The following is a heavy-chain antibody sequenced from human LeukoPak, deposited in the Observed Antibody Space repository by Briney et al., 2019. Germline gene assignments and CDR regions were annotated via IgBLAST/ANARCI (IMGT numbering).Heavy chain of an antibody. J-gene: IGHJ6*03. CDR1: GGSISSYY. CDR3: ARRRYQLLHGVHYYYYMDV. Sequence: PSETLSLTCTVSGGSISSYYWSWIRQPPGKGLEWIGYIYYSGSTNYNPSLKSRVTISVDTSKNQFSLKLSSVTAADTAVYYCARRRYQLLHGVHYYYYMDVWGKGTTVTVSS. CDR2: IYYSGST. V-gene: IGHV4-59*01. D-gene: IGHD2-2*01.